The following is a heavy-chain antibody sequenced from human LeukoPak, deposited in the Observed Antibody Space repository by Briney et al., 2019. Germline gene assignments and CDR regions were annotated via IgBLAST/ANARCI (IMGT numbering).Heavy chain of an antibody. D-gene: IGHD2-21*02. CDR1: GFTFSSYW. Sequence: PGGSLRLSCAASGFTFSSYWMHWVRQAPGKGLVWVSRINSDGSSTSYADFVKGRFTISRDNAKNTLYLQMNSLRAEDTAVYYCARSARVVVTGHWGQGTLVTVSS. V-gene: IGHV3-74*01. CDR2: INSDGSST. CDR3: ARSARVVVTGH. J-gene: IGHJ4*02.